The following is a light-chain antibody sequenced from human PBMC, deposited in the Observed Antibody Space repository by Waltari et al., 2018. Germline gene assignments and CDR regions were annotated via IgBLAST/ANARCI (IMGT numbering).Light chain of an antibody. J-gene: IGLJ2*01. Sequence: QSVVTQPPSVSGTPGQGVTVSCSGSSSNIGRNGVSWYQQVPGTAHKLLIHTNDQRPAGVPDRFSGSKSGTSASLAISGLQSEDEAHYYCAAWDDSLSGRVFGGGTKVTVL. CDR2: TND. V-gene: IGLV1-44*01. CDR1: SSNIGRNG. CDR3: AAWDDSLSGRV.